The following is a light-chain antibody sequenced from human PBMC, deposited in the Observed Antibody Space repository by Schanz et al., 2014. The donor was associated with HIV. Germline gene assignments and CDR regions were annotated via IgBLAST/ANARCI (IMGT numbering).Light chain of an antibody. Sequence: IQMTQSPSPLSASVGDRVTITCRASQDIRDDLGWYQQKPGRAPKLLIYAASTLQSGVPSRFSGSGSGTDFALTISSLQPEDFATYYCQQCVTYPYTFGQGTKLDIK. V-gene: IGKV1-6*01. CDR3: QQCVTYPYT. CDR1: QDIRDD. J-gene: IGKJ2*01. CDR2: AAS.